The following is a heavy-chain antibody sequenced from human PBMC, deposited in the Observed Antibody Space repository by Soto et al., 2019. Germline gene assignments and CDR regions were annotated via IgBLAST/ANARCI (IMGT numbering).Heavy chain of an antibody. D-gene: IGHD4-4*01. CDR1: GGSISSYY. J-gene: IGHJ6*02. V-gene: IGHV4-59*04. CDR3: ARQATYTLDV. CDR2: LSYAGNT. Sequence: PSETLSLTCTVSGGSISSYYWSWIRQPPGKGLEWIGTLSYAGNTYYNPSLQSRVTISADTSKNQFSLMLTSLTAADTAVYYCARQATYTLDVWGQGTTVTVSS.